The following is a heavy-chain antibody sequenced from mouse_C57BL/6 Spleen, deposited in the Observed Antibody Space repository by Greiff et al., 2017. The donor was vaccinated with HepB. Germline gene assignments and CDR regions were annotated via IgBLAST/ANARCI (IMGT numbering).Heavy chain of an antibody. D-gene: IGHD4-1*01. CDR2: INPNYGTT. Sequence: VHVKQSGPELVKPGASVKISCKASGYSFTDYNMNWVKQSNGKSLEWIGVINPNYGTTSYNQKFKGKATLTVDQSSSTAYMQLNSLTSEDSAVYYCAKTGGALYWYFDVWGTGTTVTVSS. CDR3: AKTGGALYWYFDV. CDR1: GYSFTDYN. V-gene: IGHV1-39*01. J-gene: IGHJ1*03.